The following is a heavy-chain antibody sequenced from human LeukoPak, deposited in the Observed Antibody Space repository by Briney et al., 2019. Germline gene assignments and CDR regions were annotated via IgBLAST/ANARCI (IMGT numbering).Heavy chain of an antibody. CDR3: ARGFRGDNFDY. Sequence: PSETLSLTGSVSGYSISSAYYWGWIRRPPGKGLEWIGTMYHSGSTNYNPSLKSRVTISVDTSKNQFSLKLSSVTAADTAVYFCARGFRGDNFDYWGQGTLVTVSS. D-gene: IGHD7-27*01. CDR2: MYHSGST. CDR1: GYSISSAYY. J-gene: IGHJ4*02. V-gene: IGHV4-38-2*02.